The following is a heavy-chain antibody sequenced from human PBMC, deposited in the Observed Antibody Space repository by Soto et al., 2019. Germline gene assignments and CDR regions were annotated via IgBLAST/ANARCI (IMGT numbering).Heavy chain of an antibody. CDR3: ARGNHRWLQLWYFDL. CDR1: GGTFSSYT. Sequence: QVQLVQSGAEVKKPGSSVTVSCKASGGTFSSYTISWVRQAPGQGLEWMGGIIPIFGTANYAQKFQGRVTITADEYTRTAYMELSRLRSEDTAVYYCARGNHRWLQLWYFDLWGRGTLVTVSS. CDR2: IIPIFGTA. D-gene: IGHD5-12*01. V-gene: IGHV1-69*12. J-gene: IGHJ2*01.